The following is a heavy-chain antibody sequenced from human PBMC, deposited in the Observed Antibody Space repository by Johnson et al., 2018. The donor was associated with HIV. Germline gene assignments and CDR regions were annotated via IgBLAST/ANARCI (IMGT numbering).Heavy chain of an antibody. CDR2: ISYDGSNK. CDR1: GFTFSRYA. Sequence: QVQLVESGGGVVQPGRSLRLSCAASGFTFSRYAMHWVRQAPGKGLEWVAVISYDGSNKYYADSVKGRFTISRDNSKNTLFLQMNSLRAEDTAVFYCARDLHEWELLGGAFDIWGQGTMVTVSS. V-gene: IGHV3-30-3*01. J-gene: IGHJ3*02. CDR3: ARDLHEWELLGGAFDI. D-gene: IGHD1-26*01.